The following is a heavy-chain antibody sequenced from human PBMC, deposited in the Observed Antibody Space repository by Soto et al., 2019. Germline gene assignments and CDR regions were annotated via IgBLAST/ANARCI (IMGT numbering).Heavy chain of an antibody. J-gene: IGHJ6*02. CDR3: ARDCGYSSSGPRKGYYYYGMDV. Sequence: ETLSLTCAVSGGSISSSNWWSWVRQPPGKGLEWIGEIYHSGSTNYNPSLKSRVTISVDKSKNQFSLKLSSVTAADTAVYYCARDCGYSSSGPRKGYYYYGMDVWGQGTTVTVYS. CDR2: IYHSGST. D-gene: IGHD6-13*01. CDR1: GGSISSSNW. V-gene: IGHV4-4*02.